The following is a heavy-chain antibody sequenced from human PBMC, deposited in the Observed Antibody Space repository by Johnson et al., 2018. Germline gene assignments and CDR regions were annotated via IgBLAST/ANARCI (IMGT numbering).Heavy chain of an antibody. J-gene: IGHJ3*02. D-gene: IGHD3-22*01. V-gene: IGHV3-23*04. Sequence: VQLVQSGGGVVQPGRSLRLSCAASGFTFSSYAMSWVRQAPGKGLEWVSAISGSGGSTYYADSVKGRFTISRDNSKNTLYRQMNSLRAEDTAVYYCAKDMYYDSSRGGAFDIWGQGTMVTVSS. CDR1: GFTFSSYA. CDR3: AKDMYYDSSRGGAFDI. CDR2: ISGSGGST.